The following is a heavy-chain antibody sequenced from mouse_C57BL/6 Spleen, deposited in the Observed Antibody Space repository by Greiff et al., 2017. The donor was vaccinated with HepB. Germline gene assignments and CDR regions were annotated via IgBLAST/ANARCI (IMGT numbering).Heavy chain of an antibody. J-gene: IGHJ1*03. CDR2: LDPSDSYT. Sequence: QVQLQQPGAELVMPGASVKLSCKASGYTFTSYWMHWVKQRPGQGLEWIGELDPSDSYTNYNQKLKGKSTLTVDKSSSTAYMQLSSLTSEESAVYYCARRGTRWYFDVWGTGTTVTVSS. V-gene: IGHV1-69*01. CDR1: GYTFTSYW. CDR3: ARRGTRWYFDV. D-gene: IGHD2-14*01.